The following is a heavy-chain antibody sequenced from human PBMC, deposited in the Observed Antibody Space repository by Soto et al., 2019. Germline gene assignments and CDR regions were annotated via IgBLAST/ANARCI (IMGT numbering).Heavy chain of an antibody. J-gene: IGHJ4*02. CDR1: GFTFSSYA. Sequence: GGSLRLSCAASGFTFSSYAMHWVRQAPGKGLEWVAVISYDGSNKYYADSVKGRFTISRDNSKNTLYLQMNSLRAEDTAVYYCARNPFSSSWTLPFDYWGQGTLVTVSS. CDR3: ARNPFSSSWTLPFDY. CDR2: ISYDGSNK. V-gene: IGHV3-30-3*01. D-gene: IGHD6-13*01.